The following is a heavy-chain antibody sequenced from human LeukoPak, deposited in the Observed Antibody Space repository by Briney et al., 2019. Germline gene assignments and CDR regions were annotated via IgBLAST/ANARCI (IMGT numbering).Heavy chain of an antibody. J-gene: IGHJ4*02. CDR1: LGSMNRYY. D-gene: IGHD3-9*01. Sequence: ASETLSLTCSLSLGSMNRYYWSWIRQSPGKGLEWIGYIYYSGSTNYNPSLKSRVTLSVDTSKNQFSLKLSSVTAADTAVYYCARHVWLQPFDYWGEGAVVTVSS. V-gene: IGHV4-59*08. CDR3: ARHVWLQPFDY. CDR2: IYYSGST.